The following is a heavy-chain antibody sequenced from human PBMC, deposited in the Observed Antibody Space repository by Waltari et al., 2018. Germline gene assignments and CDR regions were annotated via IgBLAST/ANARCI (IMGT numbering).Heavy chain of an antibody. CDR3: ATLGAYLGAFDV. Sequence: EVQLVETGGGLIQPGGSLRLSCAVSGFIVSSNYMSWVRQAPGKGLEWVSVMYAGGGAYSADSVRGRFTISRDNSKNTLSLEMNTRRADDTAVYYWATLGAYLGAFDVWGQGTMVTVSS. CDR2: MYAGGGA. V-gene: IGHV3-53*02. D-gene: IGHD2-15*01. CDR1: GFIVSSNY. J-gene: IGHJ3*01.